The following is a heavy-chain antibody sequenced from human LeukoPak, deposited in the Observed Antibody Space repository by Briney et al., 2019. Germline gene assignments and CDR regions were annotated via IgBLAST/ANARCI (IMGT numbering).Heavy chain of an antibody. CDR3: AKELGGSYGGNALVDP. Sequence: GGSLRLSCAASGFTFSSYAMSWVCQAPGKGLEWVSAISGSGGSTYYADSVKGRFTISRDNSKNTLYLQMNSLRAEDTAVYYCAKELGGSYGGNALVDPWGQGTLVTVSS. CDR2: ISGSGGST. CDR1: GFTFSSYA. J-gene: IGHJ5*02. D-gene: IGHD4-23*01. V-gene: IGHV3-23*01.